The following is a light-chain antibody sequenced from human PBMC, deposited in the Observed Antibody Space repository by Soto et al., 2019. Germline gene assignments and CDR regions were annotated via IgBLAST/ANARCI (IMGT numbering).Light chain of an antibody. CDR2: HVN. CDR3: ISHAAGSTLA. V-gene: IGLV2-14*01. CDR1: SNDVGDHDC. J-gene: IGLJ2*01. Sequence: QSALTQPASGSGSPGQSITISCTGTSNDVGDHDCVSWYQQHPGNTPQLVIYHVNNRTSGVSNRFSVSKSGNTASLTISGLKAEQEADYYCISHAAGSTLAFGGGTKPTVL.